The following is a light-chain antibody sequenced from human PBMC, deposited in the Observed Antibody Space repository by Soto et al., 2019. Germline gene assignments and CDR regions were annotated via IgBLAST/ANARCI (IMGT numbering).Light chain of an antibody. CDR2: DTS. CDR3: QHYANWPLT. J-gene: IGKJ4*01. Sequence: EIVMTQSPATLSVSPGEGATLSCRASQGIGSTLAWYKQKPGQTPRLLIYDTSIRATGVAARFRRSASGTEFTLTITSLQSEDLEVYYCQHYANWPLTFGGGTRVES. V-gene: IGKV3-15*01. CDR1: QGIGST.